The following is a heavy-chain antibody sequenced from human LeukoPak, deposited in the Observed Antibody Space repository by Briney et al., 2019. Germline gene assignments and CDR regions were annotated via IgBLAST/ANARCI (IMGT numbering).Heavy chain of an antibody. J-gene: IGHJ4*02. D-gene: IGHD1-26*01. Sequence: PGESLKISCKGSGYSFSSYWIAWVRQQPGKGLEWMGIIYPGDSDTRYSPSFQGQVAISADKSISTAYLQWSSLKASDTAMYYCARSLYSGSYDVPAIDYWGQGTLVTVSS. CDR3: ARSLYSGSYDVPAIDY. CDR1: GYSFSSYW. CDR2: IYPGDSDT. V-gene: IGHV5-51*01.